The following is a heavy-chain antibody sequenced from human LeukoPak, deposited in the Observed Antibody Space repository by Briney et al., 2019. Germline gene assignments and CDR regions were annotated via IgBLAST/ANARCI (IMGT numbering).Heavy chain of an antibody. CDR3: AREYTSGQYYFDY. D-gene: IGHD1-1*01. Sequence: SETLSLTCTVSGYFISSGYYWGWIRQPPGKGLEWIGSIYHSGNTYYNPSLKSRVTISVDTSKNQFSLKLSSVTAADTAVYYCAREYTSGQYYFDYWGQGILVTVSS. CDR1: GYFISSGYY. J-gene: IGHJ4*02. V-gene: IGHV4-38-2*02. CDR2: IYHSGNT.